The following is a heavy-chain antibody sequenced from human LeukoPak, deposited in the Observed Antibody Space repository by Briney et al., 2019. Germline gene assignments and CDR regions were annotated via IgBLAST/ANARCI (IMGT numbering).Heavy chain of an antibody. V-gene: IGHV4-59*01. CDR3: ARDSWGHDPINKYYYYYMDV. CDR1: GGSISSYY. D-gene: IGHD6-13*01. CDR2: IYYSGST. J-gene: IGHJ6*03. Sequence: SETLSLTCTVSGGSISSYYWSWLRQPPGKGLEGIGYIYYSGSTNYNPSLKSRVTISVDTSKNQFSLKLSSLNAADTAVYYCARDSWGHDPINKYYYYYMDVWGKGTTVTVSS.